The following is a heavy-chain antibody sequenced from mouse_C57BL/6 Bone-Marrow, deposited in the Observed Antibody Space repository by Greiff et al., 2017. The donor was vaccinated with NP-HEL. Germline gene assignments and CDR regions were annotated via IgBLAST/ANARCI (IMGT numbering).Heavy chain of an antibody. D-gene: IGHD2-5*01. V-gene: IGHV1-22*01. CDR3: ARPAYYSNYDWYFDV. CDR2: LNPNNGGT. CDR1: GYTFTDYN. Sequence: VQLKQSGPELVTPGASVKMSCKASGYTFTDYNMHWVKQSHGKSLAWIGYLNPNNGGTSSIQQFKGKATLTVTKSSSTAYMELRSLTSEDSAVYYCARPAYYSNYDWYFDVWGTGTTVTVSS. J-gene: IGHJ1*03.